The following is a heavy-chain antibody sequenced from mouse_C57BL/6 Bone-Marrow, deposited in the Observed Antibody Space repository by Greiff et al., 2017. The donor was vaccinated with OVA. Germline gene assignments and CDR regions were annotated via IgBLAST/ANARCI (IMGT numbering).Heavy chain of an antibody. V-gene: IGHV1-82*01. CDR2: IYPGDGDT. J-gene: IGHJ3*01. CDR1: GYAFSSSW. Sequence: VQLQQSGPELVQPGASVKISCKASGYAFSSSWMNWVKQRPGRGLEWIGRIYPGDGDTNYNGEFMGKATLTAGKSSSTAYMQLSSLTSEDSAVYFCARWGCLPFARWGEGTLGTV. CDR3: ARWGCLPFAR.